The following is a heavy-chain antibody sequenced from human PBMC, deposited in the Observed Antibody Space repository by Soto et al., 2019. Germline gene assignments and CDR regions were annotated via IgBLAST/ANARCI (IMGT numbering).Heavy chain of an antibody. CDR1: GGTFSSYA. CDR3: ARGNCSSTSCYRLYYYYYGMDV. J-gene: IGHJ6*02. D-gene: IGHD2-2*02. CDR2: IIPIFGTA. V-gene: IGHV1-69*06. Sequence: SCKASGGTFSSYAISWVRQAPGQGLEWMGGIIPIFGTANYAQKFQGRVTITADKSTSTAYMELSSLRSEDTAVYYCARGNCSSTSCYRLYYYYYGMDVWGQGTTVTVSS.